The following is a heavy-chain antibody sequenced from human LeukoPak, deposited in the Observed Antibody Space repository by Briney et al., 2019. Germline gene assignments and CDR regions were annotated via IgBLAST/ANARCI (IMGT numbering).Heavy chain of an antibody. D-gene: IGHD3-3*01. Sequence: GGSLRLSCAASGFTVSSNYMSWVRQAPGKGLEWVSVIYSGGSTYYADSVKGRFTISRDNSKNTLYLQMNSLRAEDTAVYYCARDTRSGFPDAFDIWGQGTMVTVPS. J-gene: IGHJ3*02. CDR3: ARDTRSGFPDAFDI. V-gene: IGHV3-53*01. CDR1: GFTVSSNY. CDR2: IYSGGST.